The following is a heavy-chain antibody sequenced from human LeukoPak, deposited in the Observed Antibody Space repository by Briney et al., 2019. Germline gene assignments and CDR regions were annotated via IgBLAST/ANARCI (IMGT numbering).Heavy chain of an antibody. D-gene: IGHD3-3*01. CDR3: AKIEVSDYDFWSGHSFDY. Sequence: WGSLRLSCVASGFIFNNYAMNWVRQAPGKGLEWVSAISGSGGTTDYADSVKGRFTISRDNSKNTLYLQMNSLRAEDTAVYYCAKIEVSDYDFWSGHSFDYWGQGTLVTVSS. V-gene: IGHV3-23*01. J-gene: IGHJ4*02. CDR1: GFIFNNYA. CDR2: ISGSGGTT.